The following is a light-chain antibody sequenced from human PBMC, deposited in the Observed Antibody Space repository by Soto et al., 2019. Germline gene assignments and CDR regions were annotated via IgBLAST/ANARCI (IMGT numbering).Light chain of an antibody. CDR3: QQYGSSLYT. J-gene: IGKJ2*01. CDR1: QSVSSSY. V-gene: IGKV3-20*01. Sequence: EIVLTQSPGTLSLSPGERATLSCRASQSVSSSYLAWYQQKPGQAPRLLIYGASSRATGIPDRFSGNGSGTDFTLTISRLEPEDFAVYYFQQYGSSLYTFGQGTKLEIK. CDR2: GAS.